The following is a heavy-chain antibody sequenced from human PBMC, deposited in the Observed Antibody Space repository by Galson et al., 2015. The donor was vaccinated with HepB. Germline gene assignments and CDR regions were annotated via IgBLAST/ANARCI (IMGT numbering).Heavy chain of an antibody. V-gene: IGHV1-46*01. CDR3: ARDRLFYCSSTSCYNHPYYYYGMDV. D-gene: IGHD2-2*01. CDR1: GYTFTSYY. J-gene: IGHJ6*02. Sequence: SVKVSCKASGYTFTSYYMHWVRQAPGQGLEWMGIINPSGGSTSYAQKFQGRVTMTRDTSTSTVYMELSSLRSEDTAVYYCARDRLFYCSSTSCYNHPYYYYGMDVWGQGTTVTVSS. CDR2: INPSGGST.